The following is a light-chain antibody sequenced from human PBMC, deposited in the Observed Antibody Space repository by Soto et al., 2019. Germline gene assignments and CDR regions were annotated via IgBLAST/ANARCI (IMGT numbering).Light chain of an antibody. Sequence: QSSLTEPSSVSVSPGQSITISCTGTSSDVGGYIYVSWYQQHPGKAPKLMIYDVTSRPSGVSYRFSGSKSGNTASLTISGLQAEDEADYYCSSYTTSSSYVYGTGTKVNVL. CDR2: DVT. CDR3: SSYTTSSSYV. CDR1: SSDVGGYIY. V-gene: IGLV2-14*01. J-gene: IGLJ1*01.